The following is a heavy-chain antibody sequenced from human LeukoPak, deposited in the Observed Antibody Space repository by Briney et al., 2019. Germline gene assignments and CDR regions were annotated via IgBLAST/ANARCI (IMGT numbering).Heavy chain of an antibody. J-gene: IGHJ6*03. CDR2: IYFTGST. Sequence: SHTLSLTCTVSGGTISSYYWSWIRQPPGKGLEWIGYIYFTGSTNYSTSLKSRVTISVDTSKNQLSLKLNSVTAADTAVYYCARDNIRGVIHYYYMDVWGKGTTVTVSS. CDR1: GGTISSYY. D-gene: IGHD3-10*01. CDR3: ARDNIRGVIHYYYMDV. V-gene: IGHV4-59*01.